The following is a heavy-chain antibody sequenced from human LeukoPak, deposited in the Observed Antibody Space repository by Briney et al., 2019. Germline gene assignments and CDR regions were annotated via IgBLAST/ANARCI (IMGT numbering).Heavy chain of an antibody. CDR3: ARHQRTTVDFDY. J-gene: IGHJ4*02. D-gene: IGHD1-1*01. V-gene: IGHV4-59*08. Sequence: SETLSLTCTVSGGSISIYFWSWIRQPPGKGLEWIGYIYHSGSTDYNPSLKSRVIISVDTSKSQFSLKLSYVTAADTAVYYCARHQRTTVDFDYWGQGALVTVSS. CDR2: IYHSGST. CDR1: GGSISIYF.